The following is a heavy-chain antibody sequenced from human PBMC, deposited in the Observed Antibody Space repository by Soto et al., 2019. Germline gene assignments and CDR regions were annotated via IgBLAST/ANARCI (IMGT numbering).Heavy chain of an antibody. CDR3: AEEGIQAVRWVPAFVLNRTFD. J-gene: IGHJ2*01. CDR1: GFTFSSYS. V-gene: IGHV3-21*01. Sequence: PCWCLRICCAASGFTFSSYSMNLSRQTTGKGLEWVSSISHSSHYIYYADSMKGRFTISRDNAKNSLYLQMNSLRAEDRVFFYGAEEGIQAVRWVPAFVLNRTFD. D-gene: IGHD5-18*01. CDR2: ISHSSHYI.